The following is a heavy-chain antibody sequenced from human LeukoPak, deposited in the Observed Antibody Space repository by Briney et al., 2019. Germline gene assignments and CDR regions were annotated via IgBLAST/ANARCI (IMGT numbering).Heavy chain of an antibody. CDR2: IIPIFGTA. CDR1: GGTFSSYA. D-gene: IGHD6-13*01. CDR3: ARDFGEGYSSSWYGDGAFDI. J-gene: IGHJ3*02. V-gene: IGHV1-69*13. Sequence: GAPVKVSCKASGGTFSSYAISWVRQAPGQGLEWMGGIIPIFGTANYAQKFQGRVTITADESTSTAYMELRSLRSDDTAVYYCARDFGEGYSSSWYGDGAFDIWGQGTMVTVSS.